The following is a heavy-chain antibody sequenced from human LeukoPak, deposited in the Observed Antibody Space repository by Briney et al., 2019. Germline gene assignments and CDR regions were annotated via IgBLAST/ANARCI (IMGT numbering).Heavy chain of an antibody. D-gene: IGHD3-22*01. CDR3: AKRSAESSGYFEH. J-gene: IGHJ4*02. V-gene: IGHV3-30*02. CDR2: IRYDGSNK. Sequence: GGSLRLSCAASGFTFSSYGMHWVRQAPGKGLEWVAFIRYDGSNKYYADSVKGRFTISRDNSKNTLYLQLNSLRAEDTAVYYCAKRSAESSGYFEHWGQGALVTVSS. CDR1: GFTFSSYG.